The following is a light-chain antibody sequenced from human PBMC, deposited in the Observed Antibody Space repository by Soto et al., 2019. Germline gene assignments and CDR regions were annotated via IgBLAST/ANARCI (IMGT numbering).Light chain of an antibody. V-gene: IGKV1-39*01. CDR2: DAS. Sequence: DIQMTQSPYSLSESVGDIVTITCRASQSISNYLNWYQQKPGKAPNLLIYDASSLKSGCPSRFSGSGSATDFTRTISILQPEEFATYYGQQSYSTPPGTFGQGNKREIK. CDR3: QQSYSTPPGT. CDR1: QSISNY. J-gene: IGKJ2*01.